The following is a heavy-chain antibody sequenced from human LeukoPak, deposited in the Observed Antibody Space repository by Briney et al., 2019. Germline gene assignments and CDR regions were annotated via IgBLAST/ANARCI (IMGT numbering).Heavy chain of an antibody. CDR3: ARRGSYYRVDY. V-gene: IGHV4-39*01. Sequence: SETLSLTCTVSGGSISSSSYYWGWIRQPPGKGLEWIGVIYYSGSTNYNPSLKSRVTISVHTSKNQFSLKLSSVTAADTAVYYCARRGSYYRVDYWGQGTLVTVSS. J-gene: IGHJ4*02. D-gene: IGHD1-26*01. CDR2: IYYSGST. CDR1: GGSISSSSYY.